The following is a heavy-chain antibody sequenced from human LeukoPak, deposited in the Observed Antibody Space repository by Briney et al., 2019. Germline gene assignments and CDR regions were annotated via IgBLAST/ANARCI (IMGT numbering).Heavy chain of an antibody. J-gene: IGHJ4*02. Sequence: ASETLSLTCAVYGGSFSGYYWSWIRQPPGKGLEWIGEINHSGSTNYNPSLKSRVTISVDTSKNQFSLKLSSVTAADTAVYYCARTVGNRFGYWGQGTLVTVSS. CDR3: ARTVGNRFGY. CDR1: GGSFSGYY. CDR2: INHSGST. D-gene: IGHD4-23*01. V-gene: IGHV4-34*01.